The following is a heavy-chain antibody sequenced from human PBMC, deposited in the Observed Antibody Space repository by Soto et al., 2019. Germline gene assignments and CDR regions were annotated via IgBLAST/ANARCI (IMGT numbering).Heavy chain of an antibody. Sequence: QVQLQESGPGLVKPSETLSLTCTVSGGSISTFYWTWIRHVAGKGLEWVGRTSPTGTTNYNPSLKSRVTVSLDTSKNQFSLKMSSVTAADTAVYYCAREITEHWFDPWGQGTLVAVSS. V-gene: IGHV4-4*07. J-gene: IGHJ5*02. CDR3: AREITEHWFDP. CDR1: GGSISTFY. CDR2: TSPTGTT. D-gene: IGHD1-20*01.